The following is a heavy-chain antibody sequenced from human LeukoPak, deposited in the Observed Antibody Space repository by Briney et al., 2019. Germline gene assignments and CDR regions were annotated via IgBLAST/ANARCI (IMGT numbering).Heavy chain of an antibody. J-gene: IGHJ6*02. CDR3: ARGRITIFGVVIGPLPYYYGMDV. D-gene: IGHD3-3*01. CDR1: GVSFSGYY. Sequence: PSETLSLTCAVYGVSFSGYYWSWIRQPPGKGLEWIGEINHSGSTNYNPSLKSRVTISVDTSKNQFSLKLSSVTAADTAVYYCARGRITIFGVVIGPLPYYYGMDVWGQGTTVTVSS. CDR2: INHSGST. V-gene: IGHV4-34*01.